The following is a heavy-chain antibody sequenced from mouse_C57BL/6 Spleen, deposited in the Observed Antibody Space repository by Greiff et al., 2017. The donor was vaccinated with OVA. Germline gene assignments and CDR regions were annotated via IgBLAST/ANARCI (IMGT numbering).Heavy chain of an antibody. V-gene: IGHV1-4*01. D-gene: IGHD1-1*01. CDR2: INPSSGYT. J-gene: IGHJ4*01. Sequence: VQLQQSGAELARPGASVKMSCKASGYTFTSYTMHWVKQRPGQGLEWIGYINPSSGYTKYNQKFKDKATLTADKSSSTAYMQLSSLTSEDSAVYYCARDTVVATKRAMDYWGQGTSVTVSS. CDR1: GYTFTSYT. CDR3: ARDTVVATKRAMDY.